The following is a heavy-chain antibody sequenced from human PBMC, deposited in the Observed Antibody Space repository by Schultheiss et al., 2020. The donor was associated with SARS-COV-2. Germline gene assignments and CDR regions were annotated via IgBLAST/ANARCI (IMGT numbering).Heavy chain of an antibody. CDR2: ISYDGSNK. V-gene: IGHV3-30*04. CDR3: ANSPLWPLNFDY. Sequence: GGSLRLSCAASGFTFSSYAMSWVRQAPGKGLEWVAVISYDGSNKYYADSVKGRFSISRDNSKNTLYLQMNSLRAEDTAVYYCANSPLWPLNFDYWGQGTLVTVSS. CDR1: GFTFSSYA. D-gene: IGHD5-18*01. J-gene: IGHJ4*02.